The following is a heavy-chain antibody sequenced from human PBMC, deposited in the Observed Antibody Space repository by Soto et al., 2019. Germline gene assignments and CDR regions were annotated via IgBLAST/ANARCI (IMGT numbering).Heavy chain of an antibody. Sequence: PSDTLSLTCPISGASIRSGGSYWSWIRQHPGKGLEWIGYIYYTGSTYYNPSLKSRVTISVDTSKNQFSLKLTSVTAADTAVYYCARDEEVNYADYGGSDHYYGMDVWGQGTTVT. J-gene: IGHJ6*02. D-gene: IGHD4-17*01. V-gene: IGHV4-31*03. CDR1: GASIRSGGSY. CDR2: IYYTGST. CDR3: ARDEEVNYADYGGSDHYYGMDV.